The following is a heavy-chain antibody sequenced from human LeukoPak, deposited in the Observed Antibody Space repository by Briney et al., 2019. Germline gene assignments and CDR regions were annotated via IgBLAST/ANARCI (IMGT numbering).Heavy chain of an antibody. D-gene: IGHD2-2*01. Sequence: GGSLRLSCAASGFTFSSYGMHWVRQAPGKGLELVAFIGYDGSNKYCADSVKGRFTISRDNSKNTLYLQMNSLRAEDTAVYYCAKDLFDIVVVPAAVDAFDIWGQGTMVTVSS. CDR1: GFTFSSYG. V-gene: IGHV3-30*02. CDR2: IGYDGSNK. CDR3: AKDLFDIVVVPAAVDAFDI. J-gene: IGHJ3*02.